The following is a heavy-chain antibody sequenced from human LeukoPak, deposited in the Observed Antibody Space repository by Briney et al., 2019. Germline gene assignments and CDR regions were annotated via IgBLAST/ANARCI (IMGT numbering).Heavy chain of an antibody. V-gene: IGHV4-34*01. J-gene: IGHJ6*02. CDR3: AGGRYYYYGSESYPKYYYYYGMDV. CDR1: GGSFSGYY. D-gene: IGHD3-10*01. Sequence: NSSETLSLTCAVYGGSFSGYYWSWIRQPPGKGLEWIGEINHSGSTNYNPSLKGRVTISVDTSKNQFSLKLSSVTAADTAVYYCAGGRYYYYGSESYPKYYYYYGMDVWGQGTTVTVSS. CDR2: INHSGST.